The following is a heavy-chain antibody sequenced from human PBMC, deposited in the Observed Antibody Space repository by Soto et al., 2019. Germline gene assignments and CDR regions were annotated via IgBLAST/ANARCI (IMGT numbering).Heavy chain of an antibody. V-gene: IGHV2-5*02. J-gene: IGHJ4*02. CDR1: GFSLTTDRVG. D-gene: IGHD1-26*01. Sequence: QITLKESGPTLVNPTQTLTLTCTFSGFSLTTDRVGVCWLRQPPGEALEWRAVIYWDDSKTYRPSLESRLTITNDTSKNQLALTMTNMDSLDTATYYCAHAYGGRSLYWGQVPLFTVSS. CDR2: IYWDDSK. CDR3: AHAYGGRSLY.